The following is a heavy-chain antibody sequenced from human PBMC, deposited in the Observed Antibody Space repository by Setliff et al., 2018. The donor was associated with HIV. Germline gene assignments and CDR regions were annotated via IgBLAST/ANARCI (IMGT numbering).Heavy chain of an antibody. J-gene: IGHJ4*02. Sequence: SETLSLTCAVYDGSFSGYYWTWIRQPPGKGLEWIGEINDSGSTNYSPSLKSRVTISVDASRNQFSLRLSSVTAADTAVYYCAAWGPRYSYAPYFFDSWGQGTLVTVSS. D-gene: IGHD5-18*01. CDR2: INDSGST. CDR1: DGSFSGYY. V-gene: IGHV4-34*01. CDR3: AAWGPRYSYAPYFFDS.